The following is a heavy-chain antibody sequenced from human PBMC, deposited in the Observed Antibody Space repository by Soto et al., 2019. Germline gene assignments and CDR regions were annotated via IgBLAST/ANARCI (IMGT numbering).Heavy chain of an antibody. CDR3: ARSMVRGVIQLVRWFDP. V-gene: IGHV1-2*04. J-gene: IGHJ5*02. CDR2: INPNSGGT. Sequence: ASVKVSCKASGYTFTGYYMHWVRQAPGQGLEWMGWINPNSGGTNYAQKFQGWVTMTRDTSISTAYMELSRLRSDDTAVYYCARSMVRGVIQLVRWFDPWGQGTLVTVSS. CDR1: GYTFTGYY. D-gene: IGHD3-10*01.